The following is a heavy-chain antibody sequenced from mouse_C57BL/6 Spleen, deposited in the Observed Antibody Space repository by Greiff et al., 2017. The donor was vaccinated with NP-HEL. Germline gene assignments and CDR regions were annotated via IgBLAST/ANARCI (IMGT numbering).Heavy chain of an antibody. CDR1: GYTFTSYW. CDR2: IDPSDSYT. D-gene: IGHD1-1*01. CDR3: ATRDGSRFAY. V-gene: IGHV1-50*01. Sequence: VQLQQPGAELVKPGASVKLSCKASGYTFTSYWMQWVKQRPGQGLEWIGEIDPSDSYTNYNQKFKGKATLTVDTSSSTAYMQLSSLTSEDSAVYYCATRDGSRFAYWGKGTLVTVSA. J-gene: IGHJ3*01.